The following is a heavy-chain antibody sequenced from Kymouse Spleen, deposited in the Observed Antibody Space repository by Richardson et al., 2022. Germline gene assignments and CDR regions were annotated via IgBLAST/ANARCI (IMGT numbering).Heavy chain of an antibody. J-gene: IGHJ6*02. CDR1: GGSISSSNW. CDR2: IYHSGST. D-gene: IGHD3-10*01. V-gene: IGHV4-4*02. CDR3: ARGLELDGSGSYLGYYYYYGMDV. Sequence: QVQLQESGPGLVKPSGTLSLTCAVSGGSISSSNWWSWVRQPPGKGLEWIGEIYHSGSTNYNPSLKSRVTISVDKSKNQFSLKLSSVTAADTAVYYCARGLELDGSGSYLGYYYYYGMDVWGQGTTVTVSS.